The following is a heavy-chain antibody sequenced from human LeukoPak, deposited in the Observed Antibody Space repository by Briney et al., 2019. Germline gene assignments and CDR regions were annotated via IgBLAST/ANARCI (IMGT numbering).Heavy chain of an antibody. CDR3: ARDRLN. D-gene: IGHD6-19*01. V-gene: IGHV4-38-2*02. CDR1: GYSISSGYY. CDR2: IYHNGST. Sequence: SETLSLTCAVSGYSISSGYYWGWIRQPPGKGLEWIGSIYHNGSTYYNPSLKSRVTISVDTSKNQFSLKLSSVTAADTAVYYCARDRLNWGQGTLVTVSS. J-gene: IGHJ4*02.